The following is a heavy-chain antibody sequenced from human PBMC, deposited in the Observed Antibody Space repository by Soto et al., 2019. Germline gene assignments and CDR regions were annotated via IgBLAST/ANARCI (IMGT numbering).Heavy chain of an antibody. CDR2: IGGSGGST. CDR1: GFTFSNYA. D-gene: IGHD4-17*01. J-gene: IGHJ2*01. Sequence: GWSLRLSCAGSGFTFSNYAMSWFRQAPGKGLEWVSGIGGSGGSTYNADSVKGRFTISRDNSKNTLYLQMNSLRAEDTAVYYCAKDRVSGDYGYWYFDLWGRGTLVTVSS. V-gene: IGHV3-23*01. CDR3: AKDRVSGDYGYWYFDL.